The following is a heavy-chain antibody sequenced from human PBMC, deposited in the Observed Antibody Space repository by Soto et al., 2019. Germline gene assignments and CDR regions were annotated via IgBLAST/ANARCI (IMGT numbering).Heavy chain of an antibody. Sequence: GGSLRLSCAASGLTFSSYEMHWVRQAPGKGLEWVSYIRKSGSIIYYTDSVKGRFTISRDNAKNLLYLEMNSLRAEDSAVYFCASVMLRFSYGIDVWGQGTTVTVSS. CDR1: GLTFSSYE. V-gene: IGHV3-48*03. CDR3: ASVMLRFSYGIDV. CDR2: IRKSGSII. J-gene: IGHJ6*02. D-gene: IGHD3-3*01.